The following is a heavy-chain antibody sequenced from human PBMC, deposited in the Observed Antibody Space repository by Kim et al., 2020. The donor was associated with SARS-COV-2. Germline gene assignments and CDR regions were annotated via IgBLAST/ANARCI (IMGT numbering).Heavy chain of an antibody. D-gene: IGHD5-12*01. CDR1: GYTFTSYY. Sequence: ASVKVSCKASGYTFTSYYMHWVRQAPGQGLEWMGIINPSGGSTSYAQKFQGRVTMTRDTSTSTVYMELSSLRSEDTAVYYCARGRYSGYDRLHVVYYYYYYGMDVWGQGTTVTVSS. J-gene: IGHJ6*02. CDR2: INPSGGST. CDR3: ARGRYSGYDRLHVVYYYYYYGMDV. V-gene: IGHV1-46*01.